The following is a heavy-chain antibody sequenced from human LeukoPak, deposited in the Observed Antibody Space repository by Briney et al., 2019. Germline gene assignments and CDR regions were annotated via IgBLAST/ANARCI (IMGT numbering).Heavy chain of an antibody. CDR1: GYTFTSYD. CDR2: MNPNSGNT. D-gene: IGHD6-13*01. Sequence: GASVKVSCKASGYTFTSYDINWVRQATGQGLEWMGRMNPNSGNTGYAQKFQGRVTMTRDMSTSTVYMELSSQRSGDTAVYYCTRVRAAAGTTYLDWCDPWGQGTLFTVSS. CDR3: TRVRAAAGTTYLDWCDP. V-gene: IGHV1-8*01. J-gene: IGHJ5*02.